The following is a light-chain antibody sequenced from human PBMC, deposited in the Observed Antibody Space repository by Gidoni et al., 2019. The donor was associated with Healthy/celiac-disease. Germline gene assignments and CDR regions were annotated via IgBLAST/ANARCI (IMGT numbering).Light chain of an antibody. J-gene: IGKJ3*01. Sequence: EIVLTQSPGTLSLSPGERATLSCRASQSVSSNYLAWYQQKPGQAPRRLIYNSSSRATGIPDRFSGSGSGTDFTLTISRLEPEDFAVYYCQQYGSSPRTFXPXTKVDIK. V-gene: IGKV3-20*01. CDR1: QSVSSNY. CDR2: NSS. CDR3: QQYGSSPRT.